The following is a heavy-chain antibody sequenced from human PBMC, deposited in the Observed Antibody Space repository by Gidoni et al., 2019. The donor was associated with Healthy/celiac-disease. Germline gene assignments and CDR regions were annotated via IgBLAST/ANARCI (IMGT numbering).Heavy chain of an antibody. Sequence: EVQLVQSGAEGKKPGESRRISCKGSGYSFTSYWISWVRQMPGKGLEWMVRIDPSDSYTNSRPSFQGHVTISADKSISTAYLQWSSLKASDTAMYYCARLSLTAYGDYVAFDIWGQGTMVTVSS. D-gene: IGHD4-17*01. J-gene: IGHJ3*02. CDR1: GYSFTSYW. V-gene: IGHV5-10-1*01. CDR3: ARLSLTAYGDYVAFDI. CDR2: IDPSDSYT.